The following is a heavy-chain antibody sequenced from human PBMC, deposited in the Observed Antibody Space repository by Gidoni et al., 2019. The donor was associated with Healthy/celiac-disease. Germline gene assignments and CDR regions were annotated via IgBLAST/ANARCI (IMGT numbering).Heavy chain of an antibody. CDR2: ISSSSSYI. J-gene: IGHJ3*02. V-gene: IGHV3-21*01. D-gene: IGHD3-3*01. CDR1: GFTFSSDS. CDR3: ARDALLPITILPPAAFDI. Sequence: EVQLVESGGGLVKPGGSLRLSCAASGFTFSSDSMNWVRQAPGKGLEWVSSISSSSSYIYYADSVKGRFTISRDNAKNSLYLQMNSLRAEDTAVYYCARDALLPITILPPAAFDIWGQGTMVTVSS.